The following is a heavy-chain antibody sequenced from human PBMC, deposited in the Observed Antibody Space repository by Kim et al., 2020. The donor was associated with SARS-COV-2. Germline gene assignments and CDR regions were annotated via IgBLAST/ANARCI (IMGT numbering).Heavy chain of an antibody. Sequence: SETLSLTCTVSGGSISSGGYYWSWIRQHPGKGLEWIGYIYYSGSTYYNPSLKSRVTISVDTSKNQFSLKLSSVTAADTAVYYCARATDYGGNHRLYWYFDLWGRGTLVTVSS. CDR1: GGSISSGGYY. V-gene: IGHV4-31*03. CDR2: IYYSGST. J-gene: IGHJ2*01. D-gene: IGHD4-17*01. CDR3: ARATDYGGNHRLYWYFDL.